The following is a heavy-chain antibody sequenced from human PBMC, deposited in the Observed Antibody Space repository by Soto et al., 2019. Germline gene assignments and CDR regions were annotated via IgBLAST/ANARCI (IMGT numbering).Heavy chain of an antibody. V-gene: IGHV4-34*01. CDR2: INHSGST. Sequence: SETLSLTCAVYGGSFSGYYWSWIRQPPGKGLEWIGEINHSGSTNYNPSLKSRVTISVDTSKNQFSLKLSSVNAADTAVYYCARAGYSSGYYYYYGMDVWGQGTTVTV. J-gene: IGHJ6*02. D-gene: IGHD5-18*01. CDR1: GGSFSGYY. CDR3: ARAGYSSGYYYYYGMDV.